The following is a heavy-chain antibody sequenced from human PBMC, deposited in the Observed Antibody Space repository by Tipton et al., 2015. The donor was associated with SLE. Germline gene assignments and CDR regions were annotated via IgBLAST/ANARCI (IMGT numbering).Heavy chain of an antibody. CDR2: ISGSGGST. V-gene: IGHV3-23*01. D-gene: IGHD1-1*01. J-gene: IGHJ6*03. CDR1: GFTFSSYG. Sequence: SLRLSCAASGFTFSSYGMHWVRQAPGKGLEWVSAISGSGGSTYYADSVKGRFTISRDNSKNTLYLQMNSLRAEDTAVYYCAKKTGLFYYYYMDVWGKGTTVTVSS. CDR3: AKKTGLFYYYYMDV.